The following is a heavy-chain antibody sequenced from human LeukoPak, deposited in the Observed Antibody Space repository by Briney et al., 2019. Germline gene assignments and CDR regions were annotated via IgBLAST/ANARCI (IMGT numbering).Heavy chain of an antibody. Sequence: GGSLRLSCEVSGFTFTDYWLNWVRQAPGKGPEWVASIRQDGSEKTYVDSVKGRFTISRDNAKNSLYLQMNSLRAEDMAVYYCARGGFGELFSSDYWGQGTLVTVSS. CDR3: ARGGFGELFSSDY. J-gene: IGHJ4*02. D-gene: IGHD3-10*01. CDR1: GFTFTDYW. CDR2: IRQDGSEK. V-gene: IGHV3-7*01.